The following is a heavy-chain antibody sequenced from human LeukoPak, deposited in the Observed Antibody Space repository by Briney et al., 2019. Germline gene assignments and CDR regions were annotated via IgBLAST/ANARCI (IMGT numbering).Heavy chain of an antibody. Sequence: SETLSLTCAVYGGSFSGYYWSWIRQPPGKGLEWIGEINHSGSTNYNPSLKSRVTISVDTSTNQFSLKLSSVTAADTAVYYCARGSQSLGYCSGGSCRAKIFDYWGQGTLVTVSS. CDR1: GGSFSGYY. J-gene: IGHJ4*02. V-gene: IGHV4-34*01. D-gene: IGHD2-15*01. CDR2: INHSGST. CDR3: ARGSQSLGYCSGGSCRAKIFDY.